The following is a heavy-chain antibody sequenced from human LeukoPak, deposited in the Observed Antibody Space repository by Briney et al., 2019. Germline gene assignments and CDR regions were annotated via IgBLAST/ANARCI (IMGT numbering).Heavy chain of an antibody. D-gene: IGHD3-9*01. V-gene: IGHV3-23*01. J-gene: IGHJ4*02. Sequence: PGASLRLSCAASGFTFSNDAMSWVRQAPGKGLEWVSAITGSGGNTYYADSVKGRFTISRDNSKNTVFLQMDSLRAEDTAVYYCAKWGDCDVLSGYYVSDYWGQGTLVTVSS. CDR3: AKWGDCDVLSGYYVSDY. CDR1: GFTFSNDA. CDR2: ITGSGGNT.